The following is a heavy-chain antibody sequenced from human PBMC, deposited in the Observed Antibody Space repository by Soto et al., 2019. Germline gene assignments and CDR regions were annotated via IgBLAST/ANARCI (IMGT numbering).Heavy chain of an antibody. V-gene: IGHV3-23*01. CDR2: INTPGGT. CDR1: GFTFSNYG. Sequence: GGSLRLSCAASGFTFSNYGMSWVRQAPGKGLEWVSTINTPGGTFYADSVKGRFTISRDNSKNTQFLQMNGLRAEDTAVYFCAKRAYTSSWTQYYFDYWGQGILVTVSS. D-gene: IGHD6-6*01. CDR3: AKRAYTSSWTQYYFDY. J-gene: IGHJ4*02.